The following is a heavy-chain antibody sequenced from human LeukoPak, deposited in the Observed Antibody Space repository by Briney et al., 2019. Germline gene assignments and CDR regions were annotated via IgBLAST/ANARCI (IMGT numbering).Heavy chain of an antibody. CDR2: MNPDSGDT. CDR3: AREALEELDILTGYSNWFDP. V-gene: IGHV1-8*01. Sequence: ASVKVSCKASGYTFTTYDMTWVRQATGQGLEWMGWMNPDSGDTGYAQKFQGRVTMTRNTAINTAYMELSSLGSEDTAIYYCAREALEELDILTGYSNWFDPWGQGTLVTVSS. CDR1: GYTFTTYD. D-gene: IGHD3-9*01. J-gene: IGHJ5*02.